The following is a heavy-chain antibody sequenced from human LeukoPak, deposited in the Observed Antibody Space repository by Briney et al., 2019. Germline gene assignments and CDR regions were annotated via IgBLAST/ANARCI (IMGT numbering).Heavy chain of an antibody. CDR2: ISYSGST. CDR1: GGSISSGGYS. D-gene: IGHD1-26*01. Sequence: TLSLTCTVSGGSISSGGYSWSWIRQPPGKGLEWIGYISYSGSTYNNPSLKSRVSISVDTSKNQFFLKLSSVTTADTAVYYCAREGRGAADYWGQGTLVTVSS. V-gene: IGHV4-30-4*07. J-gene: IGHJ4*02. CDR3: AREGRGAADY.